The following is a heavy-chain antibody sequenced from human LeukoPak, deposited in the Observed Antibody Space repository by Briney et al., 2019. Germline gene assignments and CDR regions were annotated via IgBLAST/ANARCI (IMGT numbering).Heavy chain of an antibody. J-gene: IGHJ4*02. V-gene: IGHV1-2*02. CDR2: INPNSGGT. CDR1: GYTFTGYY. D-gene: IGHD5-12*01. Sequence: GASVKVSCKASGYTFTGYYMHWVRQAPGQGLEWMGWINPNSGGTNYAQKFQGRVTMTRDTSISTAYMELSRLRSDDTAVCYCARSRGYSGYDLNFDYWGQGTLVTVSS. CDR3: ARSRGYSGYDLNFDY.